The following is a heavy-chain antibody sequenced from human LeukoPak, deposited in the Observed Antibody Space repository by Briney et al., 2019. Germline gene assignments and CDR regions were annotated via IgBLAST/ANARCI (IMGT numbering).Heavy chain of an antibody. Sequence: PSETLSLTCTVSGGSISSYYWSWIRQPPGKGLEWIGYIYYSGSTNYNPSLKSRVTISVDTSKNQFSLKLSSVTAADTAVYYCARVATGYYDRYDYWGQGTLVTVSS. CDR1: GGSISSYY. CDR3: ARVATGYYDRYDY. V-gene: IGHV4-59*01. CDR2: IYYSGST. J-gene: IGHJ4*02. D-gene: IGHD3-22*01.